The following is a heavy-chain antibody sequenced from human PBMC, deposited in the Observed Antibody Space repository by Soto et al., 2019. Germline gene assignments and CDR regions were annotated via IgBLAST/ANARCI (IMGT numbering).Heavy chain of an antibody. V-gene: IGHV1-46*01. Sequence: GASVKVSCKASGYTFTSYYMHWVLQAPGQGLDWMGIINPSGGSTSYAQKFQGRVTMTRDTSTSTVYMELSSLRSEDTAVYYCALEYSSGWSWGWSHTYTDYWGQGTLVTVSS. CDR2: INPSGGST. CDR1: GYTFTSYY. J-gene: IGHJ4*02. D-gene: IGHD6-19*01. CDR3: ALEYSSGWSWGWSHTYTDY.